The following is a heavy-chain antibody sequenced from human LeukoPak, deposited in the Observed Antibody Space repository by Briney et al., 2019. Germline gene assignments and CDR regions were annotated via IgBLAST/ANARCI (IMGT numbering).Heavy chain of an antibody. CDR3: ARNYPAGNYGNFDY. CDR1: GGSFSGYL. D-gene: IGHD3-10*01. Sequence: ETLCLTCTVSGGSFSGYLWTWIWQPPGKGLGWIGFIPYSGSTSYNPSLKSRVTISLDMSKNQFSLKLTSMAAADTAVYYCARNYPAGNYGNFDYWGQGTLVAVPP. J-gene: IGHJ4*02. CDR2: IPYSGST. V-gene: IGHV4-59*01.